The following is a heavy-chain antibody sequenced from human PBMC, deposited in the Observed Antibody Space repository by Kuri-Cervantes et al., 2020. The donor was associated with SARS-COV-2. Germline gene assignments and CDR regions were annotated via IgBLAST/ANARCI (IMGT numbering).Heavy chain of an antibody. J-gene: IGHJ6*02. CDR1: GFTFSSYA. CDR3: VRYGMDV. Sequence: GESLKISCAASGFTFSSYAMHWVRQAPGKGLEWVAVIWYDGSNKYYADSVKGRFTTSRDNAKNSLFLQMNSLRADDTAVYYCVRYGMDVWGQGTTVTVSS. CDR2: IWYDGSNK. V-gene: IGHV3-33*08.